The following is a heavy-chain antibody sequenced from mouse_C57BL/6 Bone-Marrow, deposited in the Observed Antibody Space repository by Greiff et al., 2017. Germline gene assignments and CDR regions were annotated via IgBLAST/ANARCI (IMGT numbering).Heavy chain of an antibody. CDR3: ARQGITTGLDY. CDR1: GFTFSSYG. D-gene: IGHD1-1*01. J-gene: IGHJ2*01. CDR2: ISSGGSYT. V-gene: IGHV5-6*01. Sequence: EVQLQESGADLVKPGGSVKLSCAASGFTFSSYGMPWVRQTPDQRLEWVATISSGGSYTYYPDSVKGRFTISRDNAKNTLYLQMSSLKSEDTAMYYCARQGITTGLDYWGQGTTLTVSA.